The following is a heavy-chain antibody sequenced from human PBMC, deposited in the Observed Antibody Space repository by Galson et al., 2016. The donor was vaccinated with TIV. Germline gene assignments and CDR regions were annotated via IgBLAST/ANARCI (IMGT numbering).Heavy chain of an antibody. CDR3: ARQGNDYRGGFDP. V-gene: IGHV4-38-2*02. D-gene: IGHD4-11*01. Sequence: SETLSLTCTVSGYSISSADYWAWIRQPPERGLEWLGYLSHSGSTSYNPSLKTRVSISLDTSRKHFSLNLTSVTSADTAVYFCARQGNDYRGGFDPWGQGMLVTV. CDR1: GYSISSADY. CDR2: LSHSGST. J-gene: IGHJ5*02.